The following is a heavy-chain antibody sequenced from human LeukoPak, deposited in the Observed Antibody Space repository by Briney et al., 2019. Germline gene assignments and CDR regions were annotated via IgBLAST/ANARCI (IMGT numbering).Heavy chain of an antibody. Sequence: QPGGSLRLSCAGSGFTFSNYGMHWVRQAPGKGPEWVAVISYDGTNKYYADSVKGRFTISRDNNKNSLYLQMNSLRAEDTALYYCAKGPTDSSSLLYYFDLWGRGTLVSVSS. V-gene: IGHV3-30*18. D-gene: IGHD2-2*01. CDR1: GFTFSNYG. CDR2: ISYDGTNK. CDR3: AKGPTDSSSLLYYFDL. J-gene: IGHJ2*01.